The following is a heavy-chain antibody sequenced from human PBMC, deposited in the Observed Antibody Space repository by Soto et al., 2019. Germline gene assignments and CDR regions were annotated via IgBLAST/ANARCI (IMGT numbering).Heavy chain of an antibody. J-gene: IGHJ4*02. CDR2: ISGSGGST. V-gene: IGHV3-23*01. CDR1: GFTFSSYA. Sequence: GGSLRLSCAASGFTFSSYAMSWVHQAPGKGLEWVSAISGSGGSTYYADSVKGRFTISRDNSKNTLYLQMNSLRAEDTAVYYCAKSFPGYSSGWYYFDYWGQGTLVTVSS. CDR3: AKSFPGYSSGWYYFDY. D-gene: IGHD6-19*01.